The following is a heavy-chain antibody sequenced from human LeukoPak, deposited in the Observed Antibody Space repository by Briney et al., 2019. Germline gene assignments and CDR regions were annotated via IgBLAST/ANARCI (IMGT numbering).Heavy chain of an antibody. D-gene: IGHD5-18*01. CDR1: GYTFTGYY. V-gene: IGHV1-69*13. CDR2: IIPIFGAA. Sequence: SVKVSCKASGYTFTGYYMHWVRQAPGQGLEWMGGIIPIFGAAHYAQKFQGRLTITADESTSTVYMEMSSLRSEDTAMYYCAKEGDTALVTGYFDLWGRGTLVTVSS. CDR3: AKEGDTALVTGYFDL. J-gene: IGHJ2*01.